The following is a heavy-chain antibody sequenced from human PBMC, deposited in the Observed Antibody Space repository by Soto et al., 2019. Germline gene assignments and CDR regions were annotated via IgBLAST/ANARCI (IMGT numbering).Heavy chain of an antibody. CDR3: AKGPQIDLPPYCFDY. CDR1: GCKCGDYA. J-gene: IGHJ4*02. Sequence: SQRVPWGALGCKCGDYAGHRVRQEPGKGLEWVSTIKDSGESTFYLDSVRGRSTISRDNSKNTLYLQMNSLRAEDTAVYYCAKGPQIDLPPYCFDYWGQGTLVTVSS. V-gene: IGHV3-23*01. D-gene: IGHD3-22*01. CDR2: IKDSGEST.